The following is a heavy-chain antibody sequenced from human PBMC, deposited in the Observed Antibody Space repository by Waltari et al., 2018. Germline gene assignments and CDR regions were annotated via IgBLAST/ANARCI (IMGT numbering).Heavy chain of an antibody. D-gene: IGHD6-6*01. CDR2: CNSDGSSTST. V-gene: IGHV3-74*01. CDR1: GFTFSSNG. J-gene: IGHJ4*02. Sequence: EAQLVESGGGLVQPGGSLRLSCAASGFTFSSNGRHWVRQAPGKGLVWGSRCNSDGSSTSTSYADSVEGRFTISRDNAKNTLFLQMNSLRVEDTAVYYCARESITAFHIDYWGQGTLVTVSS. CDR3: ARESITAFHIDY.